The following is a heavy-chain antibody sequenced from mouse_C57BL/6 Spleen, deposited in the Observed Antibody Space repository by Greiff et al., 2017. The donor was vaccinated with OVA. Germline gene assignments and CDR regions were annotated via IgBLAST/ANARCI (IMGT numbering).Heavy chain of an antibody. CDR3: ARRGPAVDFDY. CDR2: ICSGGST. J-gene: IGHJ2*01. CDR1: GFSLTSYG. D-gene: IGHD1-1*01. Sequence: QVQLQQSGPGLVQPSQSLSITCTVSGFSLTSYGVHWVRQSPGKGLEWLGVICSGGSTAYNAAFISSLTIRTDNSTSQVFFKMNRLQADDTAIYYGARRGPAVDFDYWGQGTTLTVSS. V-gene: IGHV2-2*01.